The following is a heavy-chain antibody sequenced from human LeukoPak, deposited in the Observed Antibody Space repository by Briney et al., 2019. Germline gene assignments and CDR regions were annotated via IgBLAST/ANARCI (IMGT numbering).Heavy chain of an antibody. CDR3: ARGNILTGYCFDF. CDR2: IHYTGAT. V-gene: IGHV4-34*01. CDR1: GGSITGYY. Sequence: PSETLSLTCAVYGGSITGYYWSWIRQTPGRGLEWVGEIHYTGATSYNPSLKSRATISTDTSKNQFSLRLSSVTAADTAVYYWARGNILTGYCFDFWGQGALVTVSS. J-gene: IGHJ4*02. D-gene: IGHD3-9*01.